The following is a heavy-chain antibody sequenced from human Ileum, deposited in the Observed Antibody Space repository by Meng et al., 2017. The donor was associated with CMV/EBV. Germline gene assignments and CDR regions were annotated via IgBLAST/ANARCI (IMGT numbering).Heavy chain of an antibody. V-gene: IGHV1-2*02. CDR2: LTPNTGGT. CDR3: ARHGDYLDV. D-gene: IGHD2-21*02. CDR1: VYTFTDNH. J-gene: IGHJ6*02. Sequence: ASVKVSCTASVYTFTDNHLHWLRQAPGQGLGWMGWLTPNTGGTYYAQMFQVRVIITGDTSISTANMELRSLTSDDTAVSYCARHGDYLDVWGQGTTVTVSS.